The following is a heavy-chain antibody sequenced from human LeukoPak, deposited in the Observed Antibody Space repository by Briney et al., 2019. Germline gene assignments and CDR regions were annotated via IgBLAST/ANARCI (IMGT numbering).Heavy chain of an antibody. V-gene: IGHV5-51*01. CDR1: GYKLTNNW. Sequence: GESLKISCKISGYKLTNNWIGWVRQVPGKGLEWMGLIYPGYSDGKYSPSFQGQVTLSVDASISTAYLHLSGLRASDTAIYYCGRFALTRSLDYWGQGNLVTGSS. J-gene: IGHJ4*02. D-gene: IGHD1-14*01. CDR3: GRFALTRSLDY. CDR2: IYPGYSDG.